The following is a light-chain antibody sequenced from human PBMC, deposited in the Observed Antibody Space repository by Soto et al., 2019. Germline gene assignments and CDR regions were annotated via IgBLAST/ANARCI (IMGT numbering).Light chain of an antibody. CDR3: QQYNDWPRT. CDR2: GAS. J-gene: IGKJ2*01. V-gene: IGKV3-15*01. Sequence: EIVMTQSPATLSVSPGERATLSCRASQSVRSNFAWYQQKLGQAPRRLIYGASTRATGIPARFSGSGSGTEFTLTISSLQSEDFAIFYCQQYNDWPRTFGQGTKL. CDR1: QSVRSN.